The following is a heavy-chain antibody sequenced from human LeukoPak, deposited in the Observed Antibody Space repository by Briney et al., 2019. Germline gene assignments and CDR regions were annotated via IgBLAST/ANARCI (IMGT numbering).Heavy chain of an antibody. J-gene: IGHJ4*02. V-gene: IGHV1-18*01. CDR3: ARELNGGYFDY. CDR1: GYTFTSYG. Sequence: ASVKVSCKASGYTFTSYGISWVRQAPGQGLEWMGWISAYNGNTNYAQKLQGRVTMTTDTSTSTAYMELRSLRAEDTAVYYCARELNGGYFDYWGQGTLVTVSS. D-gene: IGHD2-8*01. CDR2: ISAYNGNT.